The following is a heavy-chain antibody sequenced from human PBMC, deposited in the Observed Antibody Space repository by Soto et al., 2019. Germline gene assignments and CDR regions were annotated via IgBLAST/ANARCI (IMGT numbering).Heavy chain of an antibody. CDR2: ISGSGGST. V-gene: IGHV3-23*01. CDR3: AKGAQGSGSLRGDYYYYGMDV. D-gene: IGHD3-10*01. CDR1: GFTFSSYA. Sequence: GGSLRLSCAASGFTFSSYAMSWVRQAPGKGLEWVSAISGSGGSTYYADSVKGRFTISRDNSKNTLYLQMNSLRAEDTAVYYCAKGAQGSGSLRGDYYYYGMDVWGQGTTVTVSS. J-gene: IGHJ6*02.